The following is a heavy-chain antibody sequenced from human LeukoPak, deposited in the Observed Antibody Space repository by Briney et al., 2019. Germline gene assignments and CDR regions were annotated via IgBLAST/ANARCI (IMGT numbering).Heavy chain of an antibody. Sequence: SETLSLTCTVSGGSIRGIRGYYWNWIRQSPGRGLEWVGFITYSGYTDHNPSLKSRVTISVDTSKNQFSLKLSSVTAADTAVYYCARERPAAAGGWYFDYWGQGTLVTVSS. CDR3: ARERPAAAGGWYFDY. V-gene: IGHV4-61*08. J-gene: IGHJ4*02. D-gene: IGHD6-25*01. CDR2: ITYSGYT. CDR1: GGSIRGIRGYY.